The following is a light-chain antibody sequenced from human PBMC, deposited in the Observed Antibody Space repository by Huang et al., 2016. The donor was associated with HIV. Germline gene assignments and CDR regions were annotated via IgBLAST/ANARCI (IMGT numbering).Light chain of an antibody. CDR3: QQRSSWPLT. V-gene: IGKV3-11*01. CDR2: DAS. CDR1: QSVSNF. Sequence: EIVLTQSPATLSLSPGERGTISCRASQSVSNFLAWFQQKPGQAPRLLITDASNRSTGIPARFSGSGSGTDFTLTISSLEPEDFAVYYCQQRSSWPLTFGGGTKVEIK. J-gene: IGKJ4*01.